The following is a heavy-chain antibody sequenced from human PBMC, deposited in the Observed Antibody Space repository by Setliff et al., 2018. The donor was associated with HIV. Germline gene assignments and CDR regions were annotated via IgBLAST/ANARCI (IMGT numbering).Heavy chain of an antibody. CDR2: ISADGLTT. CDR1: GFTFNTYA. D-gene: IGHD3-3*01. J-gene: IGHJ6*03. CDR3: ASLAIQYYNFWSGYLGDYYNMDV. V-gene: IGHV3-23*01. Sequence: GGSLRLSCAASGFTFNTYAVTWVRQAPGKGLEWVSVISADGLTTFYADSVKGRFTISRDDAKNFLYLQMSSLRAEDTALYYCASLAIQYYNFWSGYLGDYYNMDVWGKGTTVTVSS.